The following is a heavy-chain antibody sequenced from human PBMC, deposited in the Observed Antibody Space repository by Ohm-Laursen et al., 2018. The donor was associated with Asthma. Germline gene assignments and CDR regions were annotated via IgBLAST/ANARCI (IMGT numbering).Heavy chain of an antibody. Sequence: RSLRLSCSASGFTFSSYGMHWVRQAPGKGLEWVAVISYDGSNKYYADSVKGRFTISRDNSKNTLYLQMNSLRAEDTAVYYCARDGYGDYVRVFDYWGQGTLVTVSS. D-gene: IGHD4-17*01. CDR2: ISYDGSNK. CDR1: GFTFSSYG. V-gene: IGHV3-30*03. CDR3: ARDGYGDYVRVFDY. J-gene: IGHJ4*02.